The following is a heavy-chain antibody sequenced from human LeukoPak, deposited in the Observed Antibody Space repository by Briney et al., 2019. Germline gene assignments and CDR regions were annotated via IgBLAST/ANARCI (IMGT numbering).Heavy chain of an antibody. CDR2: TYYRSKWRN. J-gene: IGHJ4*02. V-gene: IGHV6-1*01. CDR1: GDSVSSNSAS. D-gene: IGHD3-22*01. CDR3: ARVNYDSSGYYDY. Sequence: SQTLSLTCAISGDSVSSNSASWNWIRQSPSRGLEWLGRTYYRSKWRNDYAVSVKSRITISPDTSKNQFSLQLNSVTPEDTAVYYCARVNYDSSGYYDYWGQGTLVTVSS.